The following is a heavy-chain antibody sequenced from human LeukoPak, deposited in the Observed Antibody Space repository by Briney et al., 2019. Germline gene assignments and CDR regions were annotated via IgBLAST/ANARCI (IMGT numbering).Heavy chain of an antibody. V-gene: IGHV1-46*01. CDR2: INPGGGTT. Sequence: ASVKVSCKASGYTFITYYMHWVRQAPGQGLEWMGVINPGGGTTSYAQKFQARVTMTRDTSTSTVYMELSSLRSEDTAVYYCARGVRTSSWYHFDAFDIWGQGTMVTVSS. D-gene: IGHD6-13*01. J-gene: IGHJ3*02. CDR3: ARGVRTSSWYHFDAFDI. CDR1: GYTFITYY.